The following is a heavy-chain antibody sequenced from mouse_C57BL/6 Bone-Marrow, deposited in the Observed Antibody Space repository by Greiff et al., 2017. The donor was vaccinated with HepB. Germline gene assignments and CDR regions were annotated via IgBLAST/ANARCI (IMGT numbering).Heavy chain of an antibody. J-gene: IGHJ1*03. CDR1: GYSITSDY. D-gene: IGHD2-4*01. CDR2: ISYSGST. Sequence: EVKVVESGPGLAKPSQTLSLTCSVTGYSITSDYWNWIRKFPGNKLEYMGYISYSGSTYYNPSLKSRISITRDTSKNQYYLQLNSVTTEDTATYYCARSLYDYGWYFDVWGTGTTVTVSS. V-gene: IGHV3-8*01. CDR3: ARSLYDYGWYFDV.